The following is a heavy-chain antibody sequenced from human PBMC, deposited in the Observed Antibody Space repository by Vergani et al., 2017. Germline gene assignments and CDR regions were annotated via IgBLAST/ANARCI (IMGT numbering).Heavy chain of an antibody. Sequence: QVQLVQSGAEVKKPGSSVKVSCKASGGNFSSYAISWVRQAPGQGLEWMGRIIPILGIANYAQKFQGRVTITADKSTSTAYMELSSLRSEDTAVYYCARGGYSGYVMGYWGQGTLVTVSS. V-gene: IGHV1-69*04. CDR1: GGNFSSYA. J-gene: IGHJ4*02. D-gene: IGHD5-12*01. CDR3: ARGGYSGYVMGY. CDR2: IIPILGIA.